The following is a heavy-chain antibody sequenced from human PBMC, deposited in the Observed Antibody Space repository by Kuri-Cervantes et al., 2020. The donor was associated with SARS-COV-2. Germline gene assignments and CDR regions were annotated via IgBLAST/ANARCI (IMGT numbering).Heavy chain of an antibody. CDR1: GGSISSDNW. Sequence: TLSLTCAVSGGSISSDNWWSWVRQPPGKGLEWIGEIWHSGSTKYNPSLKSRVTILVDKSKNQFSLKLSSVTAADTAVYCCSRRIHYDSSGYFGYYYGLDVWGQGTTVTVSS. CDR3: SRRIHYDSSGYFGYYYGLDV. V-gene: IGHV4-4*01. D-gene: IGHD3-22*01. J-gene: IGHJ6*02. CDR2: IWHSGST.